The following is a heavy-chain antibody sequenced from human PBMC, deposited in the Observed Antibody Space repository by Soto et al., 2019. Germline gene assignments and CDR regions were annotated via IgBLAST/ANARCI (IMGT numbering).Heavy chain of an antibody. J-gene: IGHJ4*02. CDR3: TRDVFEVFGELLLYFDY. Sequence: GGSLRLSCTASGFTFGDYAMSWFRQAPGKGLEWVGFIRSKAYGGTTEYAASVKGRFTISRDDSKSIAYLQMNSLKTEDTAVYYCTRDVFEVFGELLLYFDYWGQGTLVTVSS. CDR2: IRSKAYGGTT. V-gene: IGHV3-49*03. D-gene: IGHD3-10*02. CDR1: GFTFGDYA.